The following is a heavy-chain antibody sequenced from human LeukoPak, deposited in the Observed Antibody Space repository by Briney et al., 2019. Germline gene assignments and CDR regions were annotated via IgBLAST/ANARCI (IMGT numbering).Heavy chain of an antibody. V-gene: IGHV4-38-2*02. CDR3: ARALGGLNYMDV. CDR1: GYSISSGYY. J-gene: IGHJ6*03. D-gene: IGHD1-26*01. Sequence: PSETLSLTCTVSGYSISSGYYWGWIRQPPGKGLEWIGSIYHSGSTYYNPSLKSRVTISVDTSKNQFSLKLSSVTAADTAVYYCARALGGLNYMDVWGKGTTVTVSS. CDR2: IYHSGST.